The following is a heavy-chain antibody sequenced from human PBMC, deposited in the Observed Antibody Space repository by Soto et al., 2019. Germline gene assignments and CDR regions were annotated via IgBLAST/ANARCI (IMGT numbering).Heavy chain of an antibody. CDR2: INHSGST. J-gene: IGHJ5*02. V-gene: IGHV4-34*01. CDR1: GGSFSGYY. CDR3: ARGAYDFWSGYYYWFDP. Sequence: SETLSLTCAVYGGSFSGYYWSWIRQPPGKGLEWIGEINHSGSTNYNPSLKSRVTISVDTSKNQFSLKLSSVTAADTAVYYCARGAYDFWSGYYYWFDPWGQGTLVTVSS. D-gene: IGHD3-3*01.